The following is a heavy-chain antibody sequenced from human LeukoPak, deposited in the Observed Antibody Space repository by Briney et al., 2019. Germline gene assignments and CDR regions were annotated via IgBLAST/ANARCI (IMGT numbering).Heavy chain of an antibody. CDR1: GFTFSSYE. J-gene: IGHJ5*02. CDR2: ISSSGSTI. V-gene: IGHV3-48*03. Sequence: GGXLRLSCAASGFTFSSYEMNWVRQAPGKGLEWVSYISSSGSTIYYADSVKGRFTISRDNAKNSLYLQMNSLRAEDTAVYYCARSGSYDGWFDPWGQGTLVTVSS. CDR3: ARSGSYDGWFDP. D-gene: IGHD1-26*01.